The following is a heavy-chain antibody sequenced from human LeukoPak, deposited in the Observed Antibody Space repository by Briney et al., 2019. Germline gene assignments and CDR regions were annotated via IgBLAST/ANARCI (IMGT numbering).Heavy chain of an antibody. CDR1: GFTFSSYS. CDR3: ARGIDTAMVTWEKDYYDSSGYHYFDY. V-gene: IGHV3-21*04. D-gene: IGHD3-22*01. Sequence: GGSLRLSCAASGFTFSSYSMNWVRQAPGKGLEWVSSISSSSSYIYYADSVKGRFTISRDNAKNSLYLQMNSLRAEDTAVYYCARGIDTAMVTWEKDYYDSSGYHYFDYWGQGTLVTVSS. CDR2: ISSSSSYI. J-gene: IGHJ4*02.